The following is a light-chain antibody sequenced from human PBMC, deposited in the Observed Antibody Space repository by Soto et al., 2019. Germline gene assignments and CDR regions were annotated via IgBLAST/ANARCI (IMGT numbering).Light chain of an antibody. J-gene: IGLJ2*01. CDR3: AAWDDSLSGRGV. CDR1: SSNIGSNT. Sequence: QSVLTQPPSASGTPGQRVTISCYGSSSNIGSNTVNWYQQLPGTAPKLLIHNNNQRPSGVPDRFSGSKSGTSASLAISGLQPEDEADYYCAAWDDSLSGRGVFGGGTKVTVL. V-gene: IGLV1-44*01. CDR2: NNN.